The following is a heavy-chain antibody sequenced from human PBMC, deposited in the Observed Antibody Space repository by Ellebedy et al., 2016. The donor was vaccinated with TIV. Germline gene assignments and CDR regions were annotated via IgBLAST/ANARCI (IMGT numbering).Heavy chain of an antibody. CDR3: ARAPVGATREFDY. D-gene: IGHD1-26*01. Sequence: GESLKISXAASGFTFSSYGMHWVRQAPGKGLEWVAVISYDGSNKYYADSVKGRFTISRDNSKNTLYLQMNSLRAEDTAVYYCARAPVGATREFDYWGQGTLVTVSS. CDR1: GFTFSSYG. V-gene: IGHV3-30*03. J-gene: IGHJ4*02. CDR2: ISYDGSNK.